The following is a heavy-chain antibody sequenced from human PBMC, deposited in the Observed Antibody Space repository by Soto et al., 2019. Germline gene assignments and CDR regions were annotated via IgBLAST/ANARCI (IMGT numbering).Heavy chain of an antibody. CDR1: GFTFSSYG. V-gene: IGHV3-30*18. CDR2: ISYAGSNK. J-gene: IGHJ4*02. CDR3: AKCLSSGWPTIIDY. D-gene: IGHD6-19*01. Sequence: QVQLVESGGGVVQPGRSLRLSCAASGFTFSSYGMHWVRQAPGKGLEWVAVISYAGSNKYYADSVKGRFTISRDNSKNTLYLQMNSLRAEDTAVYYCAKCLSSGWPTIIDYWGQGTLVTVSS.